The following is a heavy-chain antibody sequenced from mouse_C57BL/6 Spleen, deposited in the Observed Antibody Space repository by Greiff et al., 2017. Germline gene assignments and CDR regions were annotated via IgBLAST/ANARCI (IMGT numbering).Heavy chain of an antibody. CDR2: IWSGGST. Sequence: VQLQESGPGLVQPSQSLSITCTVSGFSLTSYGVHWVRQSPGKGLEWLGVIWSGGSTDYNAAFISRLSISKDNSKSQVFFKMNSLQADDTAIYYCARTGDGYYETWFAYWGQGTLVTVSA. V-gene: IGHV2-2*01. D-gene: IGHD2-3*01. CDR1: GFSLTSYG. CDR3: ARTGDGYYETWFAY. J-gene: IGHJ3*01.